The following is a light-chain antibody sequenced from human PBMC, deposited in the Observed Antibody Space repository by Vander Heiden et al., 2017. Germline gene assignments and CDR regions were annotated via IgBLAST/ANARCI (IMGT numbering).Light chain of an antibody. J-gene: IGLJ3*02. CDR1: SLRSYY. CDR2: GKN. V-gene: IGLV3-19*01. CDR3: NARDSSGNHLWV. Sequence: VSLGQTVRITCQGDSLRSYYASWYQQKQGHAPVLVIYGKNNRPSGIPDRFSGSSSGNTASLTITGAQAEDEADYYCNARDSSGNHLWVFGGGTKLTVL.